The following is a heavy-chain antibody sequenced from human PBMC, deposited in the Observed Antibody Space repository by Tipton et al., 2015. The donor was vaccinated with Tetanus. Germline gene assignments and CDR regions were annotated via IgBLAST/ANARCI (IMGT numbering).Heavy chain of an antibody. CDR3: AKDYYYGSGSYYHYYFDY. D-gene: IGHD3-10*01. CDR1: GGSISSSNW. Sequence: TLSLTCAVSGGSISSSNWWSWVRQPPGKGLEWIGEIYHSGSTNYNPSLKSRVTISVDKSKNQFSLKLSSVTAADTAVYYCAKDYYYGSGSYYHYYFDYWGQGTLVTVSS. CDR2: IYHSGST. J-gene: IGHJ4*02. V-gene: IGHV4-4*02.